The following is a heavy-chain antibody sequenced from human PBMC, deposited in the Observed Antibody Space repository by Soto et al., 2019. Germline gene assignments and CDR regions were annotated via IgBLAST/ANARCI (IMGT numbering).Heavy chain of an antibody. J-gene: IGHJ6*02. CDR1: GDSISSGGYY. CDR2: IYYSGNT. D-gene: IGHD5-12*01. CDR3: ARVGEGYDNDYYYGMDV. Sequence: PSETLSLTCTVSGDSISSGGYYWSWIRQHPGKGLEWIGYIYYSGNTYYNPSLKGRVTISVDTSKHQFSLKLSSVTAADTAVYYCARVGEGYDNDYYYGMDVWGQGTTVTVSS. V-gene: IGHV4-31*03.